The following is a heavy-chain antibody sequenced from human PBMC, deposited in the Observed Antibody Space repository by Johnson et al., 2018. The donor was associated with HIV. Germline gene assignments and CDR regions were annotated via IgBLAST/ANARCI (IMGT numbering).Heavy chain of an antibody. Sequence: MLLVESGGGLVQPGGSLRLSCAASGFTFSSYDMHWVRQATGKGLEWVSAIGTAGDTYYPGSVKGRFTISRENAKNSLYLQMNSLRAWDTAVYYCARSSWVGSSLGAFDIWCQGTMVTVSS. J-gene: IGHJ3*02. V-gene: IGHV3-13*01. CDR1: GFTFSSYD. D-gene: IGHD1-26*01. CDR3: ARSSWVGSSLGAFDI. CDR2: IGTAGDT.